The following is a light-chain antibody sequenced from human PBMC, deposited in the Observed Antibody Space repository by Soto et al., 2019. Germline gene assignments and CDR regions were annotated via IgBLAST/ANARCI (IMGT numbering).Light chain of an antibody. CDR1: QSISNS. J-gene: IGKJ1*01. CDR3: LKYKGISET. V-gene: IGKV1-5*03. Sequence: DIQMTQSPSTLSASVGDRVTITCRASQSISNSLAWYQQKPGTAPKLLIYEASTLESGVPSRFSGSGSGTEFTLTISSLQPDDFATYYCLKYKGISETFGQGTKVEIK. CDR2: EAS.